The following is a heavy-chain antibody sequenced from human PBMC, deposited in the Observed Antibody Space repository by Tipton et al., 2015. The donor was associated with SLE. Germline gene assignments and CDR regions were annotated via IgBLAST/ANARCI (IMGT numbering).Heavy chain of an antibody. J-gene: IGHJ4*02. V-gene: IGHV3-30*02. CDR3: ARDVAYYDTDYFDY. CDR2: IHYDGNNK. D-gene: IGHD3-22*01. Sequence: SLRLSCAASGFSFSNYGIHWVRQAPGKGLEWVAFIHYDGNNKYYADSVKGRFTISRDNSKNTLYLQMNSLRAEDTAVYYCARDVAYYDTDYFDYWGQGTLVTVSS. CDR1: GFSFSNYG.